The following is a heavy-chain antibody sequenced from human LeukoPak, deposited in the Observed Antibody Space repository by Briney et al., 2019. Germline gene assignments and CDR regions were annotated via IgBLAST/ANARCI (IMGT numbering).Heavy chain of an antibody. D-gene: IGHD2/OR15-2a*01. CDR2: IYPADSET. CDR1: GYAFASYW. V-gene: IGHV5-51*01. CDR3: ARFEVNYDDNRSFYYFDY. Sequence: GESLKISCRVSGYAFASYWIGWVRQVPGKGLEWMGIIYPADSETKSSPSFQGQVTFSVDKSINTAYLQWSSLKASDTAMYYCARFEVNYDDNRSFYYFDYWGQGTLVTVSS. J-gene: IGHJ4*02.